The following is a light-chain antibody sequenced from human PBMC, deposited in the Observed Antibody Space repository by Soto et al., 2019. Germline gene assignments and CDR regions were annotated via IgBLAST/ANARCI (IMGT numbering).Light chain of an antibody. CDR1: DSDAGPYKF. CDR2: DVY. CDR3: SSYTSNNLV. J-gene: IGLJ1*01. Sequence: QSVLTQPASVPGSPGQSITISCTAVDSDAGPYKFVSWYQQHPGKAPKIIIYDVYSRPSGISSRFSGSKSGNTATLTISGLQPEDEADYYCSSYTSNNLVFGGGTKVTV. V-gene: IGLV2-14*03.